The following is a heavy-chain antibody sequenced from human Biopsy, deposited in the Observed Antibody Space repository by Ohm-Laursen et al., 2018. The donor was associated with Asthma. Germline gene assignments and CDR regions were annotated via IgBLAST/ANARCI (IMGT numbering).Heavy chain of an antibody. CDR1: GGSIRSHD. Sequence: SETLSLTRAVSGGSIRSHDWTWIRLPPGKGLEYIGDVSHTGSTNYNPSLKSRVTMSLDTSKNQFSLRLTSVTPADTAVYYCARLADCSGGACYSYGWFDPWGQGTRVTVSS. J-gene: IGHJ5*02. D-gene: IGHD2-15*01. V-gene: IGHV4-59*11. CDR3: ARLADCSGGACYSYGWFDP. CDR2: VSHTGST.